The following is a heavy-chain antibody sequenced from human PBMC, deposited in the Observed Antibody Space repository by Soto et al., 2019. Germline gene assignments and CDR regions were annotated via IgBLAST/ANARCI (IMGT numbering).Heavy chain of an antibody. CDR1: GYTFTRYD. CDR3: AREKTSYGMDV. J-gene: IGHJ6*02. Sequence: QVQLVQSGAEVKKTGASVKVSCKASGYTFTRYDLNWVRQATGQGLAWMGWMNPTSGNTGYAQKLQGRVTMTRNTSISTAYMELSSLRSEDTAVYYCAREKTSYGMDVWGQGTTVTVSS. V-gene: IGHV1-8*01. CDR2: MNPTSGNT.